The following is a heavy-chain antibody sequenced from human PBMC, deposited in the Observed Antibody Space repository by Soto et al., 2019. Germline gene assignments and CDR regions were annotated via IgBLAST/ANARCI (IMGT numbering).Heavy chain of an antibody. V-gene: IGHV3-30*18. CDR1: GFTFSSYS. CDR3: AKSLSGGTLRGAFDI. J-gene: IGHJ3*02. D-gene: IGHD1-26*01. CDR2: ISYDGSNK. Sequence: VQLVESGGGLVKPGGSLRLSCAASGFTFSSYSMNWVRQAPGKGLEWVTVISYDGSNKYYANSVKGRFTISRDNSKNTLYLQMNSLRAEDTAVYYCAKSLSGGTLRGAFDIWGQGTMVTVSS.